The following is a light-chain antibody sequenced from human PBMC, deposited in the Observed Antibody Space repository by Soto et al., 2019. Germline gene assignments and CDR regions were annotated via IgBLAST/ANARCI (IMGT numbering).Light chain of an antibody. CDR3: CSYAGSSYV. CDR2: DVT. Sequence: QSVLTQPRPVSGAPGQSVTISCTGTSSDVGGYNYVSWYQLHPGKAPKLMIYDVTKRPSGVPDRFSGSKSGNTASLTISGLQAEDEADYYCCSYAGSSYVFGTGTRSPS. CDR1: SSDVGGYNY. J-gene: IGLJ1*01. V-gene: IGLV2-11*01.